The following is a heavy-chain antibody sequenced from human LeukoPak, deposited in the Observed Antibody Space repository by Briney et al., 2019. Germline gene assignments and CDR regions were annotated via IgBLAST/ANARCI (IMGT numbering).Heavy chain of an antibody. J-gene: IGHJ3*01. CDR2: ISGSSGIT. V-gene: IGHV3-23*01. D-gene: IGHD3-10*01. CDR3: AKGVRGVIRDAFDV. Sequence: GGSLRLSCTASGFTFSSNAMSWVRQPPGKGLEWVSGISGSSGITSDADSAKGRFTISRDNSKNMVYLQMNGLRDGDTAVYYCAKGVRGVIRDAFDVWGQGTMVTVSS. CDR1: GFTFSSNA.